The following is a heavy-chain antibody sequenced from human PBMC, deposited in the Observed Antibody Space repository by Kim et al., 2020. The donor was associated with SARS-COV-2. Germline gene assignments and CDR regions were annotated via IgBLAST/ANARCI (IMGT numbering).Heavy chain of an antibody. J-gene: IGHJ5*02. D-gene: IGHD1-26*01. Sequence: SETLSLTCTVSGGSISSGGYYWSWIRQHPGKGLEWIGYIYYSGSTYYNPSLKSRVTISVDTSKNQFSLKLSSVTAADTAVYYCAREWELPGDNWFDPWGQGTLVTVSS. CDR2: IYYSGST. V-gene: IGHV4-31*03. CDR1: GGSISSGGYY. CDR3: AREWELPGDNWFDP.